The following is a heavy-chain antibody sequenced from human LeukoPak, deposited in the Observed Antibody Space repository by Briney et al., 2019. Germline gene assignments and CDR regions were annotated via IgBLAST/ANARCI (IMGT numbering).Heavy chain of an antibody. CDR1: GGSISSSSYY. Sequence: PSETLSLTCTVSGGSISSSSYYWGWIRQPPGKGLEWIGSIYYSGSTYYNPSLKSRVTISVDTSKNQFSLKLSSVTAADTAVYYCARVLYFDWPEYFQHWGQGTLVTVSS. D-gene: IGHD3-9*01. CDR2: IYYSGST. CDR3: ARVLYFDWPEYFQH. V-gene: IGHV4-39*07. J-gene: IGHJ1*01.